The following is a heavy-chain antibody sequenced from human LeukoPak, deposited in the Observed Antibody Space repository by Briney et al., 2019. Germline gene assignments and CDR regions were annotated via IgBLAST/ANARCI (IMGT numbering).Heavy chain of an antibody. Sequence: PGGSLRLSCAASGFTLSNYGMHWVRQAPGRGLEWVAFIRPDGSNTYCADSVKGRFTISRDSSMNTLYLQMSSLRAEDTAVYYCAKGGGSAWYYFDYWGQGTLVTVSS. V-gene: IGHV3-30*02. CDR2: IRPDGSNT. D-gene: IGHD6-19*01. CDR3: AKGGGSAWYYFDY. CDR1: GFTLSNYG. J-gene: IGHJ4*02.